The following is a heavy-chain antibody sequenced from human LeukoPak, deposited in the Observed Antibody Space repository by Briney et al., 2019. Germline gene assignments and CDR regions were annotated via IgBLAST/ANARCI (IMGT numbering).Heavy chain of an antibody. J-gene: IGHJ4*02. CDR2: ISGSGGST. CDR3: AKSGFKTYSSSWYELYYFDY. CDR1: GFTFSSYG. V-gene: IGHV3-23*01. D-gene: IGHD6-13*01. Sequence: GGTLRLSCAASGFTFSSYGMSWVRQAPGKGRGWVSAISGSGGSTYYAASVKGRVTISRDNSKNTLYLQMNSLRAEDTAVYYCAKSGFKTYSSSWYELYYFDYWGQGTLVTVSS.